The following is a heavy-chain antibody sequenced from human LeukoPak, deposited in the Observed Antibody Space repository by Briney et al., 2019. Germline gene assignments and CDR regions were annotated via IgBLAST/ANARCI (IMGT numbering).Heavy chain of an antibody. CDR2: IIPIFGTA. CDR1: GGTFSSYA. D-gene: IGHD3-3*01. Sequence: ASVKVSCKASGGTFSSYAISWVRQAPGQGLEWMGGIIPIFGTANYAQKFQGRVTITTDESTSTAYMELSSLRSEDTAVYYCAREYYDFWSGHRAILFGYWGQGTLVTVSS. CDR3: AREYYDFWSGHRAILFGY. J-gene: IGHJ4*02. V-gene: IGHV1-69*05.